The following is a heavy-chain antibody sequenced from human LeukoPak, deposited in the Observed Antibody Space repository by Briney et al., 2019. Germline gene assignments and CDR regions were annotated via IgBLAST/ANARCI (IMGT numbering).Heavy chain of an antibody. CDR1: GFTFDDYA. V-gene: IGHV3-9*01. Sequence: GRSLRLSCAASGFTFDDYAMHWVRHAPGKGLEWVSGISWNSGSIGYADSVKGRFTISRDNAKNSLYLQMNSLRAEDTALYYCAKEYCSSTSCYPAFDIWGQGTMVTVSS. CDR2: ISWNSGSI. J-gene: IGHJ3*02. CDR3: AKEYCSSTSCYPAFDI. D-gene: IGHD2-2*01.